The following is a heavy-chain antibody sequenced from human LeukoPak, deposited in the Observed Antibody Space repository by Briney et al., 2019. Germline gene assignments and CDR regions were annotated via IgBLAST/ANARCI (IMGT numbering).Heavy chain of an antibody. V-gene: IGHV1-69*13. CDR2: IIPIFGTA. CDR3: ARNDRMAKINWYFDL. Sequence: ASVKVSCKASGGTFSSYAISWVRQAPGQGLEWMGGIIPIFGTANYAQKLQGRVTITADESTRTAYMELSSLRSEDTAVYYCARNDRMAKINWYFDLWGRGTLVTVSS. CDR1: GGTFSSYA. J-gene: IGHJ2*01. D-gene: IGHD5-24*01.